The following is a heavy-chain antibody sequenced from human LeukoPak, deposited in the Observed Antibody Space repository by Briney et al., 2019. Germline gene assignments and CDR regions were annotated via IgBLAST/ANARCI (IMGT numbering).Heavy chain of an antibody. CDR2: INPNSGGT. J-gene: IGHJ3*02. CDR3: AANWNDVGAFDI. V-gene: IGHV1-2*02. D-gene: IGHD1-1*01. CDR1: GYTFTGYY. Sequence: ASVKVSCKASGYTFTGYYMHWVRQAPGQGLEWMGWINPNSGGTNYAQKFQGRVTMTRDTSISTAYMELSRLRSDDTAVYYCAANWNDVGAFDIWGQGTMVTVSS.